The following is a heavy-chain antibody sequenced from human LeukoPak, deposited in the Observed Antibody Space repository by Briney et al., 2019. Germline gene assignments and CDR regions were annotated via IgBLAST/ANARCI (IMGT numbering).Heavy chain of an antibody. CDR1: GFTFSSYG. CDR3: AKAEAREILRAVGLEEYLQY. CDR2: ISSIDGST. Sequence: GGTLRLSCAASGFTFSSYGMSWVRQAPGKGLEWVSGISSIDGSTYYADSVKGRFTFSRDNSKSTVYLQMNSLIPADTAVYFCAKAEAREILRAVGLEEYLQYWGQGTLVTVSS. J-gene: IGHJ1*01. V-gene: IGHV3-23*01. D-gene: IGHD3-10*01.